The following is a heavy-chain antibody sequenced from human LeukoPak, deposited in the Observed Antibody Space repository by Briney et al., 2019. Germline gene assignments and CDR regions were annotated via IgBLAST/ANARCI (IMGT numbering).Heavy chain of an antibody. Sequence: GASVKVSCKAAGYSFTTFHMNWVRQAPGQGPEWMGWVSPDNGNTGFAQKFQGRVTITQNSSVTTVYMELSSLTSEDTAVYYCARRGLVAGIYDLVYGFDLWGQGTMVTVSS. J-gene: IGHJ3*01. CDR3: ARRGLVAGIYDLVYGFDL. D-gene: IGHD3/OR15-3a*01. CDR1: GYSFTTFH. CDR2: VSPDNGNT. V-gene: IGHV1-8*03.